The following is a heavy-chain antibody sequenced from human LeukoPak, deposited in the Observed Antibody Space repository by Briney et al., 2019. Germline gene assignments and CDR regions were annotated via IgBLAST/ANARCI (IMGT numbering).Heavy chain of an antibody. J-gene: IGHJ4*02. CDR2: IFNTGNT. CDR1: GGSINSHY. CDR3: ASRPADTTWYGVFDY. D-gene: IGHD3-10*01. Sequence: SETLSHTCSVSGGSINSHYWSWIRQPPGKRLEWIGYIFNTGNTNYNPSLASRVTVSVDTSRAQFFLRLSPVTAADTAIYYCASRPADTTWYGVFDYWSQGTLVTVSS. V-gene: IGHV4-59*11.